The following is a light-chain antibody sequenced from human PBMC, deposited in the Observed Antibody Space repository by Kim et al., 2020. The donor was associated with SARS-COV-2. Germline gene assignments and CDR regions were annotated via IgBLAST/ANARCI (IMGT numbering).Light chain of an antibody. CDR1: QGINSN. V-gene: IGKV1-9*01. CDR3: QQHHSFPLT. CDR2: SAF. J-gene: IGKJ4*01. Sequence: ASVGDTVTITCRASQGINSNLAWYQQRLGKAPNLLIYSAFTLHSGVPSRFSGSGSGTDFTLTITSLQPEDFATYHCQQHHSFPLTFGGGTKVDIK.